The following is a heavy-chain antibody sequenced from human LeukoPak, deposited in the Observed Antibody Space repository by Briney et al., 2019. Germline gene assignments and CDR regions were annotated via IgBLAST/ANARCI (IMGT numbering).Heavy chain of an antibody. J-gene: IGHJ4*02. CDR3: ARDRSVVVPAATVDY. Sequence: ASVKVSWKDSGYTFTGSDMQWVRQAPGQGLEWMAWINPNSGGTNYAQKFHGRVTMTRDTSISTAYMELSRLRSDDTDVYCCARDRSVVVPAATVDYWGQGTLVSVSS. CDR1: GYTFTGSD. CDR2: INPNSGGT. D-gene: IGHD2-2*01. V-gene: IGHV1-2*02.